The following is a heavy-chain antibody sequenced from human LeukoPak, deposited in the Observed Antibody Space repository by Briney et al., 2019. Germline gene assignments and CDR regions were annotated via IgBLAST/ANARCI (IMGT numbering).Heavy chain of an antibody. CDR1: GGSISSYY. V-gene: IGHV4-59*08. CDR2: IYYSGST. Sequence: SETLCLTCTVSGGSISSYYWSWIRQPPGKGLEWIGYIYYSGSTNYNPSLKSRVTISVDTSKNQFSLKLSSVTAADTAVYYCARRIIAFDLWGRGTLVTVSS. CDR3: ARRIIAFDL. J-gene: IGHJ2*01. D-gene: IGHD6-13*01.